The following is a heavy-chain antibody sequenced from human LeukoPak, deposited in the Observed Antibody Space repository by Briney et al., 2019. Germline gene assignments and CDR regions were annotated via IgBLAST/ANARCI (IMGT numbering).Heavy chain of an antibody. J-gene: IGHJ5*02. V-gene: IGHV4-39*07. D-gene: IGHD2-15*01. Sequence: SETLSLTCTVSGGSVSRSPYYWGWIRQPPGKGLEWIGNIYYSGSTYYNPSLKSRVTISVDTSKNQFSLKLSSVTAADTAVYYCARGSVAATGHWFDPWGQGTLVTVSS. CDR3: ARGSVAATGHWFDP. CDR1: GGSVSRSPYY. CDR2: IYYSGST.